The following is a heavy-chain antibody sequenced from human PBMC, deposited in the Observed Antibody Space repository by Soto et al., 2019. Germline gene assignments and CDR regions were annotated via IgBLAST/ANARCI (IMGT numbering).Heavy chain of an antibody. Sequence: GGSLRLSCAASGFTFSNAWMNWVRQAPGKGLEWVGRIKSKTDGGTTDYAAPVKGRFTISRDDSKNTLYLQMNSLKTEDTAVYYCTTTQTYYDFWSGPTLHGMDVWGQGTTVTVSS. J-gene: IGHJ6*02. CDR2: IKSKTDGGTT. D-gene: IGHD3-3*01. V-gene: IGHV3-15*07. CDR1: GFTFSNAW. CDR3: TTTQTYYDFWSGPTLHGMDV.